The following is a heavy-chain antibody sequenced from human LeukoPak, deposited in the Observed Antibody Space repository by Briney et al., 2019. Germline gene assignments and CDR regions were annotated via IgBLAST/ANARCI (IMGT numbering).Heavy chain of an antibody. CDR2: INPNSGGT. D-gene: IGHD3-16*01. CDR1: GYTFTSYD. J-gene: IGHJ4*02. CDR3: ARMFGPDAGFDY. V-gene: IGHV1-2*06. Sequence: ASVKVSCKASGYTFTSYDINWVRQAPGQGLEWLGQINPNSGGTNYAQNFQGRVTMTRDTSVSTAYMELSRLRSDDTAVYYCARMFGPDAGFDYWGQGTLVPVSS.